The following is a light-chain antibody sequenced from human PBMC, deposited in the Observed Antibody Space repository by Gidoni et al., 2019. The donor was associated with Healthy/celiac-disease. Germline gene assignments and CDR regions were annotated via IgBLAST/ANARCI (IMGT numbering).Light chain of an antibody. Sequence: EIVMTQSPATRAVSPGERATLACRASQSVRSNLAWYQQKPGQAPRLLIYGASTRAACIPARFSGRGSGTEFTLTISRLQSEDFAVYYCQQYNNWPPLTFXGXTKVEIK. J-gene: IGKJ4*01. CDR3: QQYNNWPPLT. CDR1: QSVRSN. V-gene: IGKV3-15*01. CDR2: GAS.